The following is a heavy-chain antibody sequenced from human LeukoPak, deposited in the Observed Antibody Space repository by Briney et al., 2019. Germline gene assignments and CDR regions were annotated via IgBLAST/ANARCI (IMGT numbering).Heavy chain of an antibody. J-gene: IGHJ6*03. V-gene: IGHV4-59*01. Sequence: SETLSLTCTVSGDSISSYYWTWIRQPPGKGLEWIGYIYYSGSSNYNPSLESRVTISVDTSKNQFSLKLSSVTAADTAVYYCARDSYYYDSSGYYYYIDVWGKGTTVTVFS. CDR1: GDSISSYY. D-gene: IGHD3-22*01. CDR3: ARDSYYYDSSGYYYYIDV. CDR2: IYYSGSS.